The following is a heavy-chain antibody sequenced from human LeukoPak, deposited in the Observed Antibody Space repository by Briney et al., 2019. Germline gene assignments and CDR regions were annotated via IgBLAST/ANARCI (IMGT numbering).Heavy chain of an antibody. V-gene: IGHV3-23*01. CDR1: GFTFSSYA. CDR3: AKDRSSTLWYFDY. Sequence: GGSLRLSCAASGFTFSSYAMSWVRQAPGKGLEWVSVISGSGGTTYYADSVQGRFTISRDNSKNTLSLQMNSLRAEDTAIYYCAKDRSSTLWYFDYWGQGAQVTVSS. J-gene: IGHJ4*02. CDR2: ISGSGGTT. D-gene: IGHD2-2*01.